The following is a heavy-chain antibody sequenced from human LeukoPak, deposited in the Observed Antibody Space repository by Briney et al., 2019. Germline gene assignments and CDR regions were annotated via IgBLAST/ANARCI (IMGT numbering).Heavy chain of an antibody. CDR2: ISSSGSTI. CDR1: GFTFSSYG. D-gene: IGHD2-2*02. CDR3: ARLSALLPKYCSSTSCYKYYYYGMDV. V-gene: IGHV3-48*03. Sequence: PGGSLRLSCAASGFTFSSYGMNWVRQAPRKGLELVSFISSSGSTIYYADSVKGRFTISRDNAKNSLYLQMNSLRAEDTAVYYCARLSALLPKYCSSTSCYKYYYYGMDVWGQGTTVTVSS. J-gene: IGHJ6*02.